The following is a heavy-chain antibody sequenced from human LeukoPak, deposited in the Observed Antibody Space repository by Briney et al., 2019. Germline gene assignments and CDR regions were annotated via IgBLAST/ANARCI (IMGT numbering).Heavy chain of an antibody. D-gene: IGHD3-16*01. J-gene: IGHJ4*02. Sequence: GGSLRLSCAASGFTFSSYAMSWVRQAPGKGLEWVSAISGSGGSTYYADSVKGRFTISRDNAGNTLYLQMNSLSADDTAVYYCTRDIGGRSAYWGQGTLVTVSS. CDR2: ISGSGGST. V-gene: IGHV3-23*01. CDR3: TRDIGGRSAY. CDR1: GFTFSSYA.